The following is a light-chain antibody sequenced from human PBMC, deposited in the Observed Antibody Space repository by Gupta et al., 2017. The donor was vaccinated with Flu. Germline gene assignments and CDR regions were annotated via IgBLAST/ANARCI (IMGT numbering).Light chain of an antibody. CDR1: QSISSL. CDR2: KTS. V-gene: IGKV1-5*03. J-gene: IGKJ2*01. CDR3: QFPHT. Sequence: SASVGDRVTITCRASQSISSLLAWYQQKPGKAPKILIYKTSSLKSGVPSRFSGSGSGTEFTLTINSLQPDDSATYYCQFPHTVGQGTKLEIK.